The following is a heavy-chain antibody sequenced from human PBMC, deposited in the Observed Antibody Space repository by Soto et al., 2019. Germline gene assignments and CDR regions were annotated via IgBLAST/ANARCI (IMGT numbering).Heavy chain of an antibody. CDR3: ARHSYSSGWYGDYYYYGMDV. CDR1: GGSIRSSSYY. J-gene: IGHJ6*02. V-gene: IGHV4-39*01. D-gene: IGHD6-19*01. CDR2: IYYSGST. Sequence: SETLSLTCTVSGGSIRSSSYYWGWIRKPPGKGLEWIGSIYYSGSTYYNPSLKSRVTISVDTSKNQFSLKLSSVTAADTAVYYCARHSYSSGWYGDYYYYGMDVWGQGTTVT.